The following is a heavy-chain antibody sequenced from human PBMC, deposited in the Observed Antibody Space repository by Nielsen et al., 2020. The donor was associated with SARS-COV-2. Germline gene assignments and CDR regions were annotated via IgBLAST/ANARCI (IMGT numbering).Heavy chain of an antibody. J-gene: IGHJ4*02. D-gene: IGHD3-16*01. Sequence: SVQVSCKASRYTFTSYAMHWVRQAPGQRLEWMGWINAGNGNTKYSQKFQGRVTITRDTSASTAYMELSSLRSEDTAVYYCARGLFFDYDYVWGLPGDYWGQGTLVTVSS. CDR3: ARGLFFDYDYVWGLPGDY. CDR1: RYTFTSYA. V-gene: IGHV1-3*01. CDR2: INAGNGNT.